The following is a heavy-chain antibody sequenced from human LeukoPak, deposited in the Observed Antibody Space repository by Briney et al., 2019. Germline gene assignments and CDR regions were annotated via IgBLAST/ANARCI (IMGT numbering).Heavy chain of an antibody. CDR2: ISGSGGST. V-gene: IGHV3-23*01. Sequence: GGSLRLSCAASGFTFSSYAMSWVRQAPGKGLEWVSAISGSGGSTYYADSVKGRFTISRDNSKNTLYLQMNSLRAEDTAVYYCAKTYSSSRAHYYYYYYMDVWGKGTTVTVSS. CDR1: GFTFSSYA. CDR3: AKTYSSSRAHYYYYYYMDV. J-gene: IGHJ6*03. D-gene: IGHD6-13*01.